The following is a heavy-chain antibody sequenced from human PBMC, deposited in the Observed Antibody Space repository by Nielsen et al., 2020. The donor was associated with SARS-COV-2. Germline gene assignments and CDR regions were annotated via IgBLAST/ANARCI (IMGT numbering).Heavy chain of an antibody. CDR1: GFTVTTNY. D-gene: IGHD6-13*01. V-gene: IGHV3-53*01. CDR2: IYSGGTT. Sequence: GESLKISCVVSGFTVTTNYMSWVRQAPGKGLEWVSIIYSGGTTHYADSVKGRFTISRDKSKNTLYLQMNSLRAEDTAVYYCASLYSTTWYLSSYGMDVWGQGTTVTVSS. J-gene: IGHJ6*02. CDR3: ASLYSTTWYLSSYGMDV.